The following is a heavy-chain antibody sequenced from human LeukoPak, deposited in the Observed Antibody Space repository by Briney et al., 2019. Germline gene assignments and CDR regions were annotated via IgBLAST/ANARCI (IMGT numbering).Heavy chain of an antibody. J-gene: IGHJ4*02. D-gene: IGHD5-18*01. V-gene: IGHV4-30-4*01. CDR3: ARLGDSYATDY. Sequence: SETLSLTCTVSGGSISSGNSYWSWIRQPPGKGLEWIGYIFYLGSTYYNLSLKSRVTMSVDTSKNQFSLKLSSVTAADTAVYYCARLGDSYATDYWGQGTLVTVSS. CDR1: GGSISSGNSY. CDR2: IFYLGST.